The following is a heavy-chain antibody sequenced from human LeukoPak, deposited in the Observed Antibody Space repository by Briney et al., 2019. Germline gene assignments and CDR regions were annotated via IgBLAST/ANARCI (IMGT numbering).Heavy chain of an antibody. J-gene: IGHJ4*02. Sequence: ASVKVSCKASGYTFTSYDINWVRQAPGQGLEWMGWMNPKSGSTGYAQKFQGRVTITRNTSISTAYMEMSGLRSEDTAVYYCARGRSTGYPYYFEYWGQGTLVTVSS. CDR1: GYTFTSYD. CDR2: MNPKSGST. V-gene: IGHV1-8*03. D-gene: IGHD5-12*01. CDR3: ARGRSTGYPYYFEY.